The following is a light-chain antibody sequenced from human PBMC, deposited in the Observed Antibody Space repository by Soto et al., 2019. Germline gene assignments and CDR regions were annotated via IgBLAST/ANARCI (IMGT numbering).Light chain of an antibody. CDR3: QQYNTWSSIT. Sequence: EIVMTQSPATQSVSPGERVTLSCRASQSISSNLAWYQQKPGQAPSLLMYGTSTRATGIPARFSGSGSGTEFTLTISSLQSEDFAVYYCQQYNTWSSITFGQGTRLEIK. CDR2: GTS. V-gene: IGKV3-15*01. CDR1: QSISSN. J-gene: IGKJ5*01.